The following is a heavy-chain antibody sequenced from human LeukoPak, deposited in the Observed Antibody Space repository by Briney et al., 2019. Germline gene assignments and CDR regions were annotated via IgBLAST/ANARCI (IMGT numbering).Heavy chain of an antibody. CDR3: ARRIVDTAMAFFDY. CDR2: IYYSGST. Sequence: SQTLSLTCTVSGGSISSGGYYWSWIRQHPGMGLEWIGYIYYSGSTYYNPSLKSRVTISVDTSKNQFSLKLSSVTAADTAVYYCARRIVDTAMAFFDYWGQGTLVTVSS. J-gene: IGHJ4*02. D-gene: IGHD5-18*01. V-gene: IGHV4-31*03. CDR1: GGSISSGGYY.